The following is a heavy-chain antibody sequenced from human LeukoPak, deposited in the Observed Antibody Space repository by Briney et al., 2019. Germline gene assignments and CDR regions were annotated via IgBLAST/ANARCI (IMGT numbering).Heavy chain of an antibody. CDR2: ISYDGSNK. Sequence: GGSLRLSCAASGFTSSSYALHWVRQAPGKGLEWVAVISYDGSNKYYADSVKGRFTISRDNSKNTLYLQMNSLRAEDTAVYYCARASYSGSYRIDYSDQGTLVTVSS. CDR1: GFTSSSYA. J-gene: IGHJ4*02. CDR3: ARASYSGSYRIDY. D-gene: IGHD1-26*01. V-gene: IGHV3-30*04.